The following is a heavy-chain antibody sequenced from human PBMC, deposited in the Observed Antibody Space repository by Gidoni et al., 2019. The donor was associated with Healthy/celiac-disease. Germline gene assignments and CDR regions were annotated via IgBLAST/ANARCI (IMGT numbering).Heavy chain of an antibody. J-gene: IGHJ4*02. V-gene: IGHV3-64D*06. Sequence: EVQLVESGGGLVQPGGSLRLSCSASGFTFSSYAMHWVRQAPGKGLEYVSAISSNGGSTYYADSVKGRFTISRDNSKNTLYLQMSSLRAEDTAVYYCVKDGRIAANKFDYWGQGTLVTVSS. CDR3: VKDGRIAANKFDY. CDR1: GFTFSSYA. D-gene: IGHD6-13*01. CDR2: ISSNGGST.